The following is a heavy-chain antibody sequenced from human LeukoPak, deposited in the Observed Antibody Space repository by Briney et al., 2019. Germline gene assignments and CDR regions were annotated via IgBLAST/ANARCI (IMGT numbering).Heavy chain of an antibody. CDR2: INSDGSST. CDR3: ARGGDGYNWVYYFDY. V-gene: IGHV3-74*01. D-gene: IGHD5-24*01. J-gene: IGHJ4*02. CDR1: RFTFDEYG. Sequence: GGSLRLSCAASRFTFDEYGMSWVRQTAGKGLVWVSRINSDGSSTSYADSVKGRFTISRDNAKNTLYLQMNSLRAEDTAVYYCARGGDGYNWVYYFDYWGQGTLVTVSS.